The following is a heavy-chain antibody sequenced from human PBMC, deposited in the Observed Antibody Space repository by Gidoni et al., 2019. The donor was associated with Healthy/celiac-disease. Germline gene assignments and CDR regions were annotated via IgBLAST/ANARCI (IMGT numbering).Heavy chain of an antibody. CDR2: ISYDGSNK. CDR3: ARAHADYYDSSGYSYYFDY. Sequence: QVQLVASGGGVVQPGRSLRLSCAASGFTFSSYAMHWVRQAPGKGLEWVAVISYDGSNKYYADSVKGRFTISRDNSKNTLYLQMNSLRAEDTAVYYCARAHADYYDSSGYSYYFDYWGQGTLVTVSS. D-gene: IGHD3-22*01. J-gene: IGHJ4*02. V-gene: IGHV3-30-3*01. CDR1: GFTFSSYA.